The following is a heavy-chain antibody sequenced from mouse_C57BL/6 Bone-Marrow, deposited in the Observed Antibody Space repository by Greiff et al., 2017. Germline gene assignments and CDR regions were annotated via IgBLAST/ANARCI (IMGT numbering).Heavy chain of an antibody. Sequence: EVMLVESGEGLVKPGGSLKLSCAASGFTFSSYAMSWVRQTPEKRLEWVAYISSGGDYIYYADTVTGRFTISRDNARNTLYLQMSSLKSEDTAMYYCTRDDDGVAYWGQGTLVTVSA. CDR1: GFTFSSYA. V-gene: IGHV5-9-1*02. CDR2: ISSGGDYI. CDR3: TRDDDGVAY. J-gene: IGHJ3*01. D-gene: IGHD2-4*01.